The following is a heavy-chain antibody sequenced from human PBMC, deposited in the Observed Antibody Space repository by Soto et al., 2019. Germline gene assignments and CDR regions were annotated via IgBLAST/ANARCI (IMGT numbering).Heavy chain of an antibody. CDR3: ETGITFGRPPTFDY. Sequence: GASVKVSCKVSGYTLTELSMHWVRQAPGKGLEWMGGFDPEDGETIYAQKFQGRVTMTEDTSTDTAYMELSSLRSEDTAVYYCETGITFGRPPTFDYWRPGTLVTVSS. J-gene: IGHJ4*02. D-gene: IGHD3-16*01. CDR2: FDPEDGET. CDR1: GYTLTELS. V-gene: IGHV1-24*01.